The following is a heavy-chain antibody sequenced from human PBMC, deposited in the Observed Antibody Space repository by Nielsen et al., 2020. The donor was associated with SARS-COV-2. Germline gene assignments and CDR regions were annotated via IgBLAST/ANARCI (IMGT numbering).Heavy chain of an antibody. J-gene: IGHJ4*02. CDR3: AKDGHSSGWYGAPGY. V-gene: IGHV3-9*01. CDR1: GFTFDDYA. CDR2: ISWNSGSI. D-gene: IGHD6-19*01. Sequence: GGSLRLSCAASGFTFDDYAMHWVRQAPGKGLEWVSGISWNSGSIGYADSVKGRFTISRDNAKNSLYLQINSLRAEDTALYYCAKDGHSSGWYGAPGYWGQGTLVTVSS.